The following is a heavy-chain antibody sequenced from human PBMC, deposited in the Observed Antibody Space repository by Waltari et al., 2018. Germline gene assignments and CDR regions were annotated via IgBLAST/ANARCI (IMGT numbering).Heavy chain of an antibody. J-gene: IGHJ4*02. V-gene: IGHV3-21*04. CDR1: GFSFRSYN. CDR3: ARDPGSARYFDY. D-gene: IGHD2-15*01. Sequence: EVQLVESGGGLVKPGESLRLSCAASGFSFRSYNMVWVRHAPGKGLEWVSTISSATYIFDRDSLKVRFAISRDNAKDVLYLQMNSLRADDTAIYYCARDPGSARYFDYWGQGVLVTVSS. CDR2: ISSATYI.